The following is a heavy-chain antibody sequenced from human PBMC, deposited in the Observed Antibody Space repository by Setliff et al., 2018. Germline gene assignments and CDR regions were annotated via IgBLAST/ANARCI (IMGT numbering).Heavy chain of an antibody. CDR1: GFTFSSYA. CDR2: ISGSGGST. Sequence: GGSLRLSCAASGFTFSSYAMNWVRQAPGKGLEWVSVISGSGGSTFYADSVKGRFTISRDNSKNTLYLQMNSLRAEDTAVFYCAKHGAYNDFLTGYNFYYDMDVWGQGTTVTVSS. J-gene: IGHJ6*02. D-gene: IGHD3-9*01. CDR3: AKHGAYNDFLTGYNFYYDMDV. V-gene: IGHV3-23*01.